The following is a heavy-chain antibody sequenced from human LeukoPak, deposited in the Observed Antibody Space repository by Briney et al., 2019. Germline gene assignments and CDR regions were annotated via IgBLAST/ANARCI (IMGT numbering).Heavy chain of an antibody. J-gene: IGHJ4*02. CDR2: ISGVKT. V-gene: IGHV3-23*01. CDR3: AKDVCTSPRCLLYSDS. CDR1: GFSFSNYA. D-gene: IGHD2-8*01. Sequence: GGSLRLSCATSGFSFSNYAMSWFRPAPRKGLECVSGISGVKTYYADSVKGRFTISRDNSKNVLYVQMTRLRVEDTAVYFCAKDVCTSPRCLLYSDSWGQGTLVTVSS.